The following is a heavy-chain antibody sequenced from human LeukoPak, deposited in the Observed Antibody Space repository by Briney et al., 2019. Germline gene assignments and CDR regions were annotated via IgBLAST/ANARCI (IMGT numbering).Heavy chain of an antibody. CDR2: IYSGGDT. CDR3: ASEITVAGTGDY. J-gene: IGHJ4*02. D-gene: IGHD6-19*01. Sequence: PGGSLRLSCAASGFTVSSNYMGWVRQAPGKGLEWVSVIYSGGDTYYADSVKGRFTISRDNSKNMIYLQLSSLKAEDTAVYYCASEITVAGTGDYWGQGTLVTVSS. V-gene: IGHV3-66*01. CDR1: GFTVSSNY.